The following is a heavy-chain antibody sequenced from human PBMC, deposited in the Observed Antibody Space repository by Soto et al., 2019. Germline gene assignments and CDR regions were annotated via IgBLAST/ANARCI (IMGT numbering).Heavy chain of an antibody. D-gene: IGHD5-12*01. J-gene: IGHJ6*03. CDR3: ARESGGATATLDYYYFYMDV. CDR2: INPNGGAT. CDR1: GHSFNDYY. Sequence: GASVKVSCKTSGHSFNDYYIHWVRQAPGQGLEWMGWINPNGGATKYAQKFQGRVTVTRDTSIRTVYMELSSLRSDDTAVYYCARESGGATATLDYYYFYMDVWGKGTTVTVSS. V-gene: IGHV1-2*02.